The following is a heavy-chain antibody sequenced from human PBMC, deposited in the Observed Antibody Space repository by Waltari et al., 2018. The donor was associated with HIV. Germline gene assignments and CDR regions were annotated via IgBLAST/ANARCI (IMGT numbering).Heavy chain of an antibody. CDR1: GYSFTDYS. D-gene: IGHD3-22*01. CDR3: ARLNLKRGYFPSF. V-gene: IGHV7-4-1*02. Sequence: QVQLVQSGSELRTPVASVILSCKDSGYSFTDYSLNWAREAPGQGLEWMGWINTNTGKPSYDQAFTGRFVFSLDTSVSTAVLQINSLKTEDTAVYYCARLNLKRGYFPSFWGQGTLVTVSS. J-gene: IGHJ4*02. CDR2: INTNTGKP.